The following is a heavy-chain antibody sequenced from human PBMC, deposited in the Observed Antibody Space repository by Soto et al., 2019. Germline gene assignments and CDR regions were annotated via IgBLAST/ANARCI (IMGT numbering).Heavy chain of an antibody. Sequence: SGGSLRLSCAASGFIFNNYAMNWVRQAPGKGLEWVSAISSSGGSTFYADSVKGRFTISRDNSKSTLYFQMNSLRAEDTAIYYCAKVIVGPMTFDCWGQGTLVTVSS. CDR2: ISSSGGST. J-gene: IGHJ4*02. D-gene: IGHD1-26*01. CDR3: AKVIVGPMTFDC. CDR1: GFIFNNYA. V-gene: IGHV3-23*01.